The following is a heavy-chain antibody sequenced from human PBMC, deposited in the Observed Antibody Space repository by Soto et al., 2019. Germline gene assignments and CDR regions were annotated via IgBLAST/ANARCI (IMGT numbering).Heavy chain of an antibody. V-gene: IGHV1-8*01. CDR3: ARARYSGSPGGA. CDR1: GYTFTSYD. D-gene: IGHD1-26*01. CDR2: MNPNSGNT. Sequence: GASVKVSCKASGYTFTSYDSNWVRQPSGQGLEWMGWMNPNSGNTGYAQKFQGRVTMTRNTSISTDYMELSSLRSEHTAVYYCARARYSGSPGGAWGQGTLVTVSS. J-gene: IGHJ5*02.